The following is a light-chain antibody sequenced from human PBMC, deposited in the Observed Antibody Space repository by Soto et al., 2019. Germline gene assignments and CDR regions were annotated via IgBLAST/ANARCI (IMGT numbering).Light chain of an antibody. J-gene: IGKJ3*01. CDR3: QQHGSSPRT. CDR1: QSVSSD. V-gene: IGKV3-15*01. Sequence: EIVMTQSPATLSVSPGERATLSCRASQSVSSDLAWYHQKPGQAPRLLIYGASTRATGIPARFSGSGSGTDFTLTISRLEPEDFAVYYCQQHGSSPRTFGPGTKVDIK. CDR2: GAS.